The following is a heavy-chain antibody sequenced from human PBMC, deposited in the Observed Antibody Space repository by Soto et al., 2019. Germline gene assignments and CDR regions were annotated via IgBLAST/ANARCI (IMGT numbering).Heavy chain of an antibody. CDR1: GFTFSSYS. CDR2: ISSSSSYI. V-gene: IGHV3-21*01. J-gene: IGHJ5*02. Sequence: EVQLVESGGGLVKPGGSLKLSCAASGFTFSSYSMNWVRQAPGKGLEWVSSISSSSSYIYYADSVKGRFTISRDNAKNSLSLQMNSLRAEDTAVYYCARGSDYGDYSWFDPWGQGTLVTVSS. CDR3: ARGSDYGDYSWFDP. D-gene: IGHD4-17*01.